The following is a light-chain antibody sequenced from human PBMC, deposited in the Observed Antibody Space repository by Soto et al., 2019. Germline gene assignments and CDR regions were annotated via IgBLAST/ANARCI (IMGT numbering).Light chain of an antibody. J-gene: IGLJ2*01. CDR3: ASFTTNSARV. Sequence: QSALTQPPSASGSPGQSVTISCTGTSSDVGAYDYVSWYQQYPGKAPKLMIYEVTKRPSGVPDRFSGSKSGNTASLTISGLQAADEADYYCASFTTNSARVFGGGTKLTVL. CDR2: EVT. CDR1: SSDVGAYDY. V-gene: IGLV2-8*01.